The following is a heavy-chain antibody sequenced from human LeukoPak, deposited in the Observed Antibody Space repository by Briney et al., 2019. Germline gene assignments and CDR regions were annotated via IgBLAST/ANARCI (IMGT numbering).Heavy chain of an antibody. CDR1: GFTFSNSW. Sequence: GGSLRLSCAASGFTFSNSWMNWFRQAPGRLEWVANINHDGSEKNYVDSVEGQFTITRDNTKKSLYLQMNSLGAEDTAVYYCARGTALPGVDYWGQGTLVIVSS. CDR2: INHDGSEK. V-gene: IGHV3-7*01. J-gene: IGHJ4*02. CDR3: ARGTALPGVDY. D-gene: IGHD3-10*01.